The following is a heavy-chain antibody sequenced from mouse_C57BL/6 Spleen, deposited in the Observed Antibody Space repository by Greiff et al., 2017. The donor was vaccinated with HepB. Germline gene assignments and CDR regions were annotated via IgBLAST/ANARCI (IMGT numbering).Heavy chain of an antibody. J-gene: IGHJ2*01. Sequence: VQLQQPGAELVKPGASVKLSCKASGYTFTSYWMHWVKQRPGQGLEWIGMIHPNSGSTNYNEKFKSKATLTVDKSSSTAYMQLSSLTSEDSAVYYCARETITTVVGPFDYWGQGTTLTVSS. D-gene: IGHD1-1*01. CDR1: GYTFTSYW. CDR2: IHPNSGST. CDR3: ARETITTVVGPFDY. V-gene: IGHV1-64*01.